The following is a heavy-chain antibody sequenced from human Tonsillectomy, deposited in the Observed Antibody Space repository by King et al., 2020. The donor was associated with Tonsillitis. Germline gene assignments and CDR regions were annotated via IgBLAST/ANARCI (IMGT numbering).Heavy chain of an antibody. CDR3: ASIAVAGTSIYAFDI. Sequence: VQLVESGGGLVQPGGSLRLSCAASGFTFSIYAMSWVRQAPGKGLEWVSVISGSGGSTYYADSVKGRFTNSRDNSKNTLSLQMNSLRAEDTAVYYCASIAVAGTSIYAFDIWGQGTMVTVSS. CDR2: ISGSGGST. J-gene: IGHJ3*02. D-gene: IGHD6-19*01. CDR1: GFTFSIYA. V-gene: IGHV3-23*04.